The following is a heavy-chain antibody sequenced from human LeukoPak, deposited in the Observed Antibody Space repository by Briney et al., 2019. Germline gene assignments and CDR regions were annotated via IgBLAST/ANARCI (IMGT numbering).Heavy chain of an antibody. CDR2: ISISSVGS. D-gene: IGHD3-10*01. V-gene: IGHV3-23*01. CDR3: AKDRELLFAHCWFDL. Sequence: GGTLRLSCAASGFTFSTHVMSWVRQAPGKGLEWVGGISISSVGSYYADSVKGRFSISRDDSKNTLYLQMDRLTDEDTAVYYCAKDRELLFAHCWFDLWGQGTLVTVSS. CDR1: GFTFSTHV. J-gene: IGHJ5*02.